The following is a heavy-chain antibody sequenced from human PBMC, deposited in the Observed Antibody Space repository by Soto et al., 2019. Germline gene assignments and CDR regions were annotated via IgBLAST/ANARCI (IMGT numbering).Heavy chain of an antibody. Sequence: ASVKVSCKASGYTFTSYDINWVRQATGQGLEWMGWMNPNSGNTGYAQKFQGRVTMTRNTSISTAYMELSSLRSEDTAVYYCAMGPPTLLRYFDWLPFDYWGQGTLVTVSS. V-gene: IGHV1-8*01. CDR3: AMGPPTLLRYFDWLPFDY. J-gene: IGHJ4*02. D-gene: IGHD3-9*01. CDR2: MNPNSGNT. CDR1: GYTFTSYD.